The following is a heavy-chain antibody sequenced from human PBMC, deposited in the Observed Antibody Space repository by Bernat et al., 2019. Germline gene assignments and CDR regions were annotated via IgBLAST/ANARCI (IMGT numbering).Heavy chain of an antibody. CDR3: AKELVRFLEWPNYGMDV. CDR1: GFTFSSYG. J-gene: IGHJ6*02. Sequence: QVQLVESGGGVVQPGRSLRLSCAASGFTFSSYGMHWVRQAPGKGLEWVAVISSDGSNKYYADSVKGRFTISRDNSKNTLYLQMNSLRAEDTAVYYCAKELVRFLEWPNYGMDVWGQGTTVTVSS. V-gene: IGHV3-30*18. D-gene: IGHD3-3*01. CDR2: ISSDGSNK.